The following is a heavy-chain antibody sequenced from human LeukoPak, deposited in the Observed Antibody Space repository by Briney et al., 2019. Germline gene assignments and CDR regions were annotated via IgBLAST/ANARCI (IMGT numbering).Heavy chain of an antibody. D-gene: IGHD6-19*01. V-gene: IGHV3-49*04. CDR1: GFTFSEYA. Sequence: KTGGSLRLSCTPSGFTFSEYAVSWVRQAPGKGLEWLGFIRNKANGSTTEYAASVKGRFTISRDDSKTIAHLQMSSLKTEDTAVYYCGRFYRSGWASGDFDIWGQGTMVTVSS. CDR2: IRNKANGSTT. CDR3: GRFYRSGWASGDFDI. J-gene: IGHJ3*02.